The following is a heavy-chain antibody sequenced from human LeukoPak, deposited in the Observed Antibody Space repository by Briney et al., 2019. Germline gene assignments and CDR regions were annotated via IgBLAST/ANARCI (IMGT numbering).Heavy chain of an antibody. Sequence: SETLSLTCAVYIGSFSGYYWSWIRQTPEKGLEWIGEINHSGSTNHNPSLKSRVTISVDTSKNQFSLKLSSVTAADTAVYYCASRQPSYYYDSSGSDYWGQGTLVTVSS. J-gene: IGHJ4*02. V-gene: IGHV4-34*01. D-gene: IGHD3-22*01. CDR1: IGSFSGYY. CDR3: ASRQPSYYYDSSGSDY. CDR2: INHSGST.